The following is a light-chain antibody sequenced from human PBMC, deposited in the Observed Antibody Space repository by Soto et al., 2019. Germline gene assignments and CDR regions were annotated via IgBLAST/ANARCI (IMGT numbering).Light chain of an antibody. V-gene: IGLV2-8*01. CDR3: SSYAGTNNFV. CDR2: EVT. Sequence: QSALTQPPSASGFPGQSVTISCTGTSSDVGYYDYVSWYQQHPGKAPKLVIYEVTKRPSGVPDRGSGSKSGNTASLTVSGLRAEDEADYYCSSYAGTNNFVFGSGTKLTVL. J-gene: IGLJ1*01. CDR1: SSDVGYYDY.